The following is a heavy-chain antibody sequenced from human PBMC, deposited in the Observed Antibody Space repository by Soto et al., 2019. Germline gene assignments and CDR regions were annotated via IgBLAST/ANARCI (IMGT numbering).Heavy chain of an antibody. CDR3: ARDSGRHGVATIMDYYYYGMDV. CDR2: IYYSGST. J-gene: IGHJ6*02. D-gene: IGHD5-12*01. CDR1: GGSISSYY. Sequence: PSETLSLTCTVSGGSISSYYWSWIRQPPGKGLEWIGYIYYSGSTNYNPSLKSRVTIPVDTSKNQFSLKLSSVTAADTAVYYCARDSGRHGVATIMDYYYYGMDVWGQGTTVTVSS. V-gene: IGHV4-59*01.